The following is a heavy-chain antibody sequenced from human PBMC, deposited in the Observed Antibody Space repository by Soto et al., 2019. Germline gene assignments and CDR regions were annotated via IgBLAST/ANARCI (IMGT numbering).Heavy chain of an antibody. CDR2: IYYTGSS. CDR3: ARRSIADQSAWFDP. Sequence: SETLSLTCTVSGGSVSSGNYYWSWIRQPPGKGLEWIGFIYYTGSSSYNPSLTSRLTMSVETSKNQFSLELSSVTAADTAIYYCARRSIADQSAWFDPWGQGTSVTVSS. J-gene: IGHJ5*02. CDR1: GGSVSSGNYY. D-gene: IGHD6-6*01. V-gene: IGHV4-61*01.